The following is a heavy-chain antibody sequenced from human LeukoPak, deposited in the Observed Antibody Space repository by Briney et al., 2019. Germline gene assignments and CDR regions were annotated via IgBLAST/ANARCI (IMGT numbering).Heavy chain of an antibody. J-gene: IGHJ4*02. Sequence: PSETLSLTCTVSGGSISSSSYYWGWIRQPPGKGLEWIGSIYYSGSTYYNPSLKSRVTISVDTSKNQFSLKLSSVTAPDTAVYYCARRGETDYWGQGTLVTVSS. CDR3: ARRGETDY. CDR2: IYYSGST. D-gene: IGHD3-10*01. V-gene: IGHV4-39*01. CDR1: GGSISSSSYY.